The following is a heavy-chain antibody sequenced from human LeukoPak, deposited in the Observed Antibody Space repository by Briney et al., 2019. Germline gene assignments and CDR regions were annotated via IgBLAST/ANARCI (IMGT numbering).Heavy chain of an antibody. CDR2: IYYSGST. Sequence: SETLSLTCTVSGGSISSYYWSWIRQPPGKGLEWIGYIYYSGSTNYNPSLKSRVTISVDTSKNQFSLKLSSVTAADTAVYYCARGYCTNGVCYLNWFDPWGQGTLVTVSS. CDR3: ARGYCTNGVCYLNWFDP. D-gene: IGHD2-8*01. J-gene: IGHJ5*02. CDR1: GGSISSYY. V-gene: IGHV4-59*01.